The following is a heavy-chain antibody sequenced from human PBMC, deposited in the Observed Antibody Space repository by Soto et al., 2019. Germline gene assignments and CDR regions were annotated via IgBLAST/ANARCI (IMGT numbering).Heavy chain of an antibody. CDR3: ARSYPCSGGSCYFDY. CDR2: IWYDGSNK. J-gene: IGHJ4*02. V-gene: IGHV3-33*01. Sequence: QVQLVESGGGVVQPGRSLRLSCAASGFTFSSYGMHWVRQAPGKGLEWVAVIWYDGSNKYYADSVKGRFTISRDNSKNTLYLQMNSLRAEDTAVYYCARSYPCSGGSCYFDYWCQGTLVTVSS. CDR1: GFTFSSYG. D-gene: IGHD2-15*01.